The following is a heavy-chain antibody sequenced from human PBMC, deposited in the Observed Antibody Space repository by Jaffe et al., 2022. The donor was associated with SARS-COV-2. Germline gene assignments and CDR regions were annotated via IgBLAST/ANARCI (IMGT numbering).Heavy chain of an antibody. CDR3: AKDLAATVARYYGMDV. Sequence: EVQLVESGGGLVQPGRSLRLSCAASGFTFDDYAMHWVRQAPGKGLEWVSGISWNSGSIGYADSVKGRFTISRDNAKNSLYLQMNSLRAEDTALYYCAKDLAATVARYYGMDVWGQGTTVTVSS. D-gene: IGHD6-25*01. CDR2: ISWNSGSI. J-gene: IGHJ6*02. CDR1: GFTFDDYA. V-gene: IGHV3-9*01.